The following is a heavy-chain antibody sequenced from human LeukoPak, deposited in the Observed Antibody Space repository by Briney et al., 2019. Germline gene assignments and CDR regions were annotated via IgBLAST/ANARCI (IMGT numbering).Heavy chain of an antibody. CDR3: ARSELGYNYHYMDV. V-gene: IGHV3-48*03. J-gene: IGHJ6*03. D-gene: IGHD7-27*01. CDR2: ISSSGSTI. CDR1: GFTFSSYE. Sequence: GGSLRLSCAASGFTFSSYEMNWVRQAPGKGLEWVSYISSSGSTIYYADSVKGRFTISRDNAKNSLYLQMNSLRAEDTAVYYCARSELGYNYHYMDVWGKGTTVTVSS.